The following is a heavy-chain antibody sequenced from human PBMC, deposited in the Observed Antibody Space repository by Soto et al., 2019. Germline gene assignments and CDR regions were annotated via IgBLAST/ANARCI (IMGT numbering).Heavy chain of an antibody. CDR2: ISYDGSNK. D-gene: IGHD2-21*02. J-gene: IGHJ6*02. CDR1: GFTFSSYG. Sequence: GGSLRLSCAASGFTFSSYGMHWVRQAPGKGLEWVAVISYDGSNKYYADSVKGRFTISRGNSKNTLYLQMNSLRAEDTAVYYCAKDKRYCGGDCYAYYYYYGMDVWGQGTTVTVSS. V-gene: IGHV3-30*18. CDR3: AKDKRYCGGDCYAYYYYYGMDV.